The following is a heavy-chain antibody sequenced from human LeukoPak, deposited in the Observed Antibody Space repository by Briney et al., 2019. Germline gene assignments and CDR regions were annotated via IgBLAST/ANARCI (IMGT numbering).Heavy chain of an antibody. CDR2: VYYSGST. CDR3: ASLVRGGSFYYYMDV. V-gene: IGHV4-39*01. J-gene: IGHJ6*03. CDR1: GDSVSNVSYY. D-gene: IGHD3-10*01. Sequence: PSETLSLTCTVSGDSVSNVSYYWAWIRQPPGKGLEWIANVYYSGSTYYNPPLKSRVAISVDTSKNQFSLTLRSVTAADTGVYFCASLVRGGSFYYYMDVWGRGTSVTVSS.